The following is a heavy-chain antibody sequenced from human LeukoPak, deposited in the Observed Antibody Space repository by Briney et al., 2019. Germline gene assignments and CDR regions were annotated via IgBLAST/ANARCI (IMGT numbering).Heavy chain of an antibody. J-gene: IGHJ4*02. D-gene: IGHD3-3*01. V-gene: IGHV1-2*02. CDR2: INPNSGGT. Sequence: ASVKVSCKASGYTFTGYYMHWVRQAPGQGLEWMGWINPNSGGTNYAQKFQGRVTMTGDTSISTAYMELSRLRSDDTAVYYCARDRSAYDFWSGPLYYFDYWGQGTLVTVSS. CDR3: ARDRSAYDFWSGPLYYFDY. CDR1: GYTFTGYY.